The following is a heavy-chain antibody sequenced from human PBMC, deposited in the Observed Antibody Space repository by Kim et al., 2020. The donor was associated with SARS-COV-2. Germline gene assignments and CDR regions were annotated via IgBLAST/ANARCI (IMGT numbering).Heavy chain of an antibody. J-gene: IGHJ4*02. Sequence: YADSGKGRFTISRDNSKNTLYLQMNSLRAEDTAVYYCAKTDWSGYDYFDYWGQGTLVTVSS. D-gene: IGHD5-12*01. CDR3: AKTDWSGYDYFDY. V-gene: IGHV3-23*01.